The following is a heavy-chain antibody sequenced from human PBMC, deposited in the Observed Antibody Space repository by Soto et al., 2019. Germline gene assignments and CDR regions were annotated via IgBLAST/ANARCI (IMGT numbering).Heavy chain of an antibody. J-gene: IGHJ4*02. D-gene: IGHD2-15*01. Sequence: QVQLVQSGAEVKKPGASVKVSCKASGYTFTSYGISWVRQAPGQGLEWMGWISAYNGNTNYAQKLQGRVTMTTDTSTSTAYMEQRRLSYDDTAVYYCARRTCSGGSCYSGCPLPDYCGQGTLVTVSS. CDR3: ARRTCSGGSCYSGCPLPDY. V-gene: IGHV1-18*01. CDR1: GYTFTSYG. CDR2: ISAYNGNT.